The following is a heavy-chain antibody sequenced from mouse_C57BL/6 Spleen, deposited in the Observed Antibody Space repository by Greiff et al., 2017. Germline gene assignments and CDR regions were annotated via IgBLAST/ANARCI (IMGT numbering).Heavy chain of an antibody. CDR2: IYPGSGNT. V-gene: IGHV1-76*01. CDR3: ARRKLGHWYFDV. CDR1: GYTFTDYY. J-gene: IGHJ1*03. D-gene: IGHD4-1*01. Sequence: QVQLQQSGAELVRPGASVKLSCKASGYTFTDYYINWVKQRPGQGLEWIARIYPGSGNTYYNEKFKGKATLTAEKSSSTAYMQLSSLTSEDSAVYFCARRKLGHWYFDVWGTGTTVTVSS.